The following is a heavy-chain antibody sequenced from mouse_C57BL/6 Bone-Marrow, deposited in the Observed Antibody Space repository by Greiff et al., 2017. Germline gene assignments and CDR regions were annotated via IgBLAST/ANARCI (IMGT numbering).Heavy chain of an antibody. Sequence: QVQLQQSGAELARPGASVKLSCKASGYTFTSYGISWVKQRTGQGLEWIGEIYPRSGNTYYNEKFKGKATLTADKSSSTAYMELRSLTSEDAAVYFCARPADYGSSQYWGQGTLVTVSA. CDR3: ARPADYGSSQY. V-gene: IGHV1-81*01. CDR2: IYPRSGNT. CDR1: GYTFTSYG. J-gene: IGHJ3*01. D-gene: IGHD1-1*01.